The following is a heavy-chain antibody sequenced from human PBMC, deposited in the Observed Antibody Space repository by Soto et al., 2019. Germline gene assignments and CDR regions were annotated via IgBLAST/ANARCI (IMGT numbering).Heavy chain of an antibody. D-gene: IGHD4-4*01. CDR1: VGTFSGYA. Sequence: NLSCKASVGTFSGYAISWGRQDPGQGLEWMRRIIPFIGTANYAQKFQGRVTITADESTSTAYMELTSLRSEDTAVYYCARVVMSTGPASYSYGMDVWGQGTTVTVSS. V-gene: IGHV1-69*11. CDR3: ARVVMSTGPASYSYGMDV. J-gene: IGHJ6*02. CDR2: IIPFIGTA.